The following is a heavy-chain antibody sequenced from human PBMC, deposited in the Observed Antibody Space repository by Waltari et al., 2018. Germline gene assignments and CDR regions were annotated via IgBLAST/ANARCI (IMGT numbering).Heavy chain of an antibody. CDR3: ARDGGYHGGFDI. J-gene: IGHJ3*02. V-gene: IGHV3-7*01. D-gene: IGHD1-26*01. CDR1: GFPFSSCG. CDR2: IKQEGSEK. Sequence: EVQLVESGGGLVQPGGSLRLSCAASGFPFSSCGMRCVRQAPGKGLEWVANIKQEGSEKYYVDSVKGRFTISRDNAKNSLYLQMNSLRAEDTAVEYCARDGGYHGGFDIWGQGTMVTVSS.